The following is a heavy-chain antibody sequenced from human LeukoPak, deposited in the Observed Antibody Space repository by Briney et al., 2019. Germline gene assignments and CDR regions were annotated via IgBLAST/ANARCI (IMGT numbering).Heavy chain of an antibody. V-gene: IGHV3-48*04. CDR3: ARDLTGDDDAFNI. CDR1: GFTFSSYS. D-gene: IGHD3-9*01. J-gene: IGHJ3*02. Sequence: GGSLRLSCAASGFTFSSYSMNWVRQAPGEGLEWVSYISSSSTTIYYADSVKGRFTISRDNAKNSLYLQMNSLRAEDTAVYYCARDLTGDDDAFNIWGQGTMVTVSS. CDR2: ISSSSTTI.